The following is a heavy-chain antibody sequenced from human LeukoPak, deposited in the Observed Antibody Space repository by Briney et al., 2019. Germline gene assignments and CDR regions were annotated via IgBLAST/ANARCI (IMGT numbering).Heavy chain of an antibody. CDR2: ISSSSDTV. CDR1: GFTFSSYE. Sequence: PGGSLRLSCAAPGFTFSSYEMNWVRQAPGKGLEWVSYISSSSDTVYYADSVKGRFTSSRDNAKNSLFLQMNSLRGEDTAVYYCAREGGSDIWGQGTLVTVSS. V-gene: IGHV3-48*03. J-gene: IGHJ3*02. CDR3: AREGGSDI. D-gene: IGHD3-10*01.